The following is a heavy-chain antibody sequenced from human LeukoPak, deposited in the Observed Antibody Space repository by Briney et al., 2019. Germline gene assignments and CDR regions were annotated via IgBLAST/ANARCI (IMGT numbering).Heavy chain of an antibody. CDR2: MNPNSGNT. Sequence: ASVKVSCKASGYTFTSYDINWVRQATGQGLEWMGWMNPNSGNTGYAQKFQGRVTITADESTSTAYMELSSLRSEDTAVYYCARTSAGTSRAWFDPWGQGTLVTVSS. CDR3: ARTSAGTSRAWFDP. J-gene: IGHJ5*02. V-gene: IGHV1-8*01. CDR1: GYTFTSYD. D-gene: IGHD6-19*01.